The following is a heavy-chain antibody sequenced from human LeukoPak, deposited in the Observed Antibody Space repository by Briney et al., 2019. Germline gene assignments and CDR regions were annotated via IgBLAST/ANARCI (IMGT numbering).Heavy chain of an antibody. V-gene: IGHV4-38-2*02. CDR3: ARVQGVRGVIGYYYYMDV. D-gene: IGHD3-10*01. J-gene: IGHJ6*03. Sequence: SETLSLTCTVSGYSISSGYYWGWIRQPPGKGLEWIGSIYHSGSTYYNPSLKSRVTISVDTSKNQFSLKLSSVTAADTAVYYCARVQGVRGVIGYYYYMDVWGKGTTVTISS. CDR2: IYHSGST. CDR1: GYSISSGYY.